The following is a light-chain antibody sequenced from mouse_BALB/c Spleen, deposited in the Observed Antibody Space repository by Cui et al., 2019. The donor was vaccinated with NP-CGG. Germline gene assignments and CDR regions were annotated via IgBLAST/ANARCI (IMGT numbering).Light chain of an antibody. V-gene: IGLV1*01. Sequence: QALSTLEFALTTSPGETVTLTCRSSTGAVTTSNYANWVQEKPDHLFTGLIGGTNNRAPGVPARFSGSLIGDKAALTITGAQTEDEAIYFCALWYSNHWVFGGGTKLTVL. CDR1: TGAVTTSNY. CDR2: GTN. CDR3: ALWYSNHWV. J-gene: IGLJ1*01.